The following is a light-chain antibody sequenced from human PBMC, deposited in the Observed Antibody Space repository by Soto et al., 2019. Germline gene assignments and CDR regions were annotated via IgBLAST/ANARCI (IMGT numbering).Light chain of an antibody. Sequence: QSALTQPASVSGSPGQSIAISCTGTNSDVGGYNYVSWYQHHPGKAPKLIIYEVSNRPSGVSNRFSGSKSGNTASLTISGLQAEDEADYYCSSYTASTTLVFGGGTKLTVL. CDR2: EVS. V-gene: IGLV2-14*01. CDR3: SSYTASTTLV. J-gene: IGLJ3*02. CDR1: NSDVGGYNY.